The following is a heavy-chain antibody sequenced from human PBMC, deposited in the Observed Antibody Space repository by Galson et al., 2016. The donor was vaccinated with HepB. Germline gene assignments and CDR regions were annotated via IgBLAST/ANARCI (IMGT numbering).Heavy chain of an antibody. CDR2: ISSSSSYI. Sequence: SPRLSCAASGFTFSSYSMNWVRQAPGKGLEWVSYISSSSSYIYYADSVKGRFTISRDNAKNSLYLQMNSLRAEDTAVYFCARDATGYKGLDSWGQGILVTVSS. CDR1: GFTFSSYS. J-gene: IGHJ4*02. D-gene: IGHD2-2*02. CDR3: ARDATGYKGLDS. V-gene: IGHV3-21*01.